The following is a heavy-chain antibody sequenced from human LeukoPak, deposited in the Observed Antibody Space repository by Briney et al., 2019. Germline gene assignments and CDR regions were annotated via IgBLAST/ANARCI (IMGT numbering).Heavy chain of an antibody. V-gene: IGHV3-30-3*01. Sequence: GRSLRLSCAASGFTFSSYAMHWVRQAPGKGLEWVAVISYDGSNKYYADSVKGRFTISRDNSKNTLYLQMNSLRAEDTVVYYCARDKDGVITRYFDYWGQGTLVTVSS. CDR3: ARDKDGVITRYFDY. D-gene: IGHD3-22*01. CDR1: GFTFSSYA. CDR2: ISYDGSNK. J-gene: IGHJ4*02.